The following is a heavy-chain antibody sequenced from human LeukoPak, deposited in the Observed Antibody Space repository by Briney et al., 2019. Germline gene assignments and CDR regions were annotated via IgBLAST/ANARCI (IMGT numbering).Heavy chain of an antibody. CDR2: INHSGST. Sequence: SETLSLTCAVYGGSFSGYYWSWIRQPPGEGLEWIGEINHSGSTNYNPSLKSRVTISVDTSKNQFSLKLSSVTAADTAVYYCAIPSRDYWGQGTLVTVSS. CDR3: AIPSRDY. J-gene: IGHJ4*02. V-gene: IGHV4-34*01. CDR1: GGSFSGYY.